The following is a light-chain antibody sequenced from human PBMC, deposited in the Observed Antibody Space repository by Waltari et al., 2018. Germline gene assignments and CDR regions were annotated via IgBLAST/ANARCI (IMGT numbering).Light chain of an antibody. CDR1: SNNVGTPV. V-gene: IGLV10-54*04. CDR3: SAWDSSLSAWV. J-gene: IGLJ3*02. CDR2: RNN. Sequence: QARLTQPPSVSKGLRQTDTLTCTWLSNNVGTPVAAWLQQHQGHPPKLLSHRNNNRPSRISERFSASRSGNTASLTITGLQPEDEADYYCSAWDSSLSAWVFGGGTRLTVL.